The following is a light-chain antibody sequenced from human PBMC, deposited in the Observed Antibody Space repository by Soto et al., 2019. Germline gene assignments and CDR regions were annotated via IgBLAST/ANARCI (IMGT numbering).Light chain of an antibody. CDR1: QAIGSD. Sequence: AIQMTQSPSSLSASVGDRVTITCRASQAIGSDLGWFQQRAGKAPKLLIYDASRLQGGVPSRFSGSGSGTYFTLTISSLQPEDFATYYCLQDYNFPRTFGQGTKVDIK. V-gene: IGKV1-6*01. J-gene: IGKJ1*01. CDR3: LQDYNFPRT. CDR2: DAS.